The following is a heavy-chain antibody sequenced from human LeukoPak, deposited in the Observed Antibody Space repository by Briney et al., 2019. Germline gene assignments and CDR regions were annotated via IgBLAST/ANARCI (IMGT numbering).Heavy chain of an antibody. J-gene: IGHJ4*02. V-gene: IGHV4-59*01. CDR1: GGSISSYY. Sequence: SETLSLTCTVSGGSISSYYWSWIRKSPGKGLDWIGYIHYSGTTNYNPSLKGRVTIALDTSKNQFSLKLNSVTAADTAVYYCARGQGSMAYWGQGTLVTVSS. CDR3: ARGQGSMAY. CDR2: IHYSGTT. D-gene: IGHD2/OR15-2a*01.